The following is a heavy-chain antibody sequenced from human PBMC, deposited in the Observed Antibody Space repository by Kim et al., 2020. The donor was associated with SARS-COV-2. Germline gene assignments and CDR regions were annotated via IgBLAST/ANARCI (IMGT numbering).Heavy chain of an antibody. J-gene: IGHJ4*01. CDR1: GFTFDDYA. D-gene: IGHD5-18*01. Sequence: GGSLRLSCAASGFTFDDYAMHWVRQAPGKGLEWVSGISWNSGSIGYADSVKGRFTISRDNAKNSLYLQMNSLRAEDTALYYCAKARGIQLWLSFFDYWG. V-gene: IGHV3-9*01. CDR3: AKARGIQLWLSFFDY. CDR2: ISWNSGSI.